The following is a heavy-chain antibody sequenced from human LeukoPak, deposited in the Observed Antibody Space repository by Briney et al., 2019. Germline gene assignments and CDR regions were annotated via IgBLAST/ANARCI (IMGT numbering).Heavy chain of an antibody. Sequence: ASVKVSCKASGYTFTSYDINWVRQATGQGLEWMGWMNPNSGNTGYAQRFQGRVTMTRNTSISTAYMELSSLRSEDTAVYYCARGLDCSSTSCSDYWGQGTLVTVSS. J-gene: IGHJ4*02. CDR3: ARGLDCSSTSCSDY. V-gene: IGHV1-8*01. D-gene: IGHD2-2*01. CDR2: MNPNSGNT. CDR1: GYTFTSYD.